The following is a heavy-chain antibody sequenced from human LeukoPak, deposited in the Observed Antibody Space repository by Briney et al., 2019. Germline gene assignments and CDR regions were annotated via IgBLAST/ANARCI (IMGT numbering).Heavy chain of an antibody. CDR3: ARRVVVTARNVFDY. Sequence: SETLSLTCAVYGGSFSGYYWSWIRQPLGKGLEWIGEINHSGSTNCNPSLKSRVTISVDTSKNQFSLKLSSVTAADTAVYYCARRVVVTARNVFDYWGQGTLVTVSS. V-gene: IGHV4-34*01. CDR2: INHSGST. CDR1: GGSFSGYY. J-gene: IGHJ4*02. D-gene: IGHD2-21*02.